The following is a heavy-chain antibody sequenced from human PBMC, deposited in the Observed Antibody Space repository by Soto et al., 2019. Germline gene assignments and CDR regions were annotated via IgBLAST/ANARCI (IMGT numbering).Heavy chain of an antibody. J-gene: IGHJ4*02. Sequence: GGSLRLSCAASGFTFDDYAMHWVRQAPGKGLEWVSGISWNSGSIGYADSVKGRFTISRDSAKNSLYLQMNSLRAEDTALYYCAKDRYSSGWYYFDYWGQGTLVTVSS. V-gene: IGHV3-9*01. CDR1: GFTFDDYA. D-gene: IGHD6-19*01. CDR2: ISWNSGSI. CDR3: AKDRYSSGWYYFDY.